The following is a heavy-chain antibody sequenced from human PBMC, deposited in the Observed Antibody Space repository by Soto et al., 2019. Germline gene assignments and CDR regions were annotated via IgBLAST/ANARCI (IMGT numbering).Heavy chain of an antibody. CDR3: ARVGIGDCSSTSCYTDYFDY. D-gene: IGHD2-2*02. Sequence: QVQLVQSGAEVKKPGSSVKVSCKASGGTFSSYAISWVRQAPGQGLEWMGGIIPIFGTAHYAQKLQGRVTIAADESTSTAYMELSSLRSEDTAVYYCARVGIGDCSSTSCYTDYFDYWGQGTLVNVSS. CDR2: IIPIFGTA. CDR1: GGTFSSYA. J-gene: IGHJ4*02. V-gene: IGHV1-69*01.